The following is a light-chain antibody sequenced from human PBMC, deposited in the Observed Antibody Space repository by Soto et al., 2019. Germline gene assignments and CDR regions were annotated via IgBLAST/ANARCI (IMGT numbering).Light chain of an antibody. CDR3: QQYGDTPRT. J-gene: IGKJ4*01. V-gene: IGKV3-20*01. Sequence: DIVWTQSPGTLSFSPGERATLSCRASRSVSSSYLAWYQHKPGQAPRLLIYGVSSRATGIPDRFSGSGSATDFALTIIKLEPEDFAVYHCQQYGDTPRTFGGGTKVDIK. CDR1: RSVSSSY. CDR2: GVS.